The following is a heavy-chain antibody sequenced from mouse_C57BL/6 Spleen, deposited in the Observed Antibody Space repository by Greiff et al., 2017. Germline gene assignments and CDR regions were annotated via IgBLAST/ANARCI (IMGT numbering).Heavy chain of an antibody. D-gene: IGHD1-1*01. J-gene: IGHJ1*03. CDR1: GFTFSSYA. Sequence: EVHLVESGGGLVKPGGSLKLSCAASGFTFSSYAMSWVRQTPEKRLEWVATISDGGSYTYYPDNVKGRFTISRDNAKNNLYLQMSHLKSEDTAMYYCARDRGYGSSPRYFDVWGTGTTVTVSS. CDR2: ISDGGSYT. V-gene: IGHV5-4*01. CDR3: ARDRGYGSSPRYFDV.